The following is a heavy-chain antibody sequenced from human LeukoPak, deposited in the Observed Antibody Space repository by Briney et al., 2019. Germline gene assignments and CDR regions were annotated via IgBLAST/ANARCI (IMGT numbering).Heavy chain of an antibody. V-gene: IGHV4-59*08. J-gene: IGHJ4*02. CDR3: AKSYDSSGFDY. CDR2: IYYSGST. D-gene: IGHD3-22*01. Sequence: SETLSLTCTVSGGSISSYYWSWIRQPPGKGLEWIGYIYYSGSTNYNPSLKSRVTISVDTSKNQFSLKLSSVTAADTAVYYCAKSYDSSGFDYWGQGTLVTVSS. CDR1: GGSISSYY.